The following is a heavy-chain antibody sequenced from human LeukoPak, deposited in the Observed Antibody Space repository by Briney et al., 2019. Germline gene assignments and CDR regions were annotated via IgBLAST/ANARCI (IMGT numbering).Heavy chain of an antibody. CDR2: IYHSGST. D-gene: IGHD3-3*01. CDR1: GGSISSGSYY. V-gene: IGHV4-30-2*01. Sequence: SSETLSLTCTVSGGSISSGSYYWSWIRQPPGKGLEWIGYIYHSGSTYYNPSLKSRVTISVDRSKNQFSLKLSSVTAADTAVYYCARGEYDFWSGRYYYYMDVWGKGTTVTVSS. CDR3: ARGEYDFWSGRYYYYMDV. J-gene: IGHJ6*03.